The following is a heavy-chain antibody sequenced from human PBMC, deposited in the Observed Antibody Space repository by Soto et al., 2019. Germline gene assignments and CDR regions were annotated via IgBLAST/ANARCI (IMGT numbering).Heavy chain of an antibody. V-gene: IGHV4-31*11. CDR2: IYYSGST. D-gene: IGHD6-6*01. CDR1: GGSISSGGYY. Sequence: PSETLSLTCAVYGGSISSGGYYWSWIRQHPGKGLEWIGYIYYSGSTYYNPSLKSRVTISVDTSKNQFSLKLSSVTAADTAVYYCARAGIAARLDYWGQGTLVTVSS. J-gene: IGHJ4*02. CDR3: ARAGIAARLDY.